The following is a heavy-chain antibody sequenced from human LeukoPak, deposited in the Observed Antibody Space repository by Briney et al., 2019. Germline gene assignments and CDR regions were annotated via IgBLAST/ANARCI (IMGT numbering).Heavy chain of an antibody. J-gene: IGHJ4*02. V-gene: IGHV3-74*01. CDR1: GFSFSSYW. D-gene: IGHD6-19*01. CDR3: ARPAVAGLRAGGYDY. Sequence: GGSLRLSCAASGFSFSSYWMHWVRQAPGKGLVWVSRISSDGSIINYADSVKGRFTISRDNAKNTLYLQMNSLRVEDTAVYYCARPAVAGLRAGGYDYWGQGTLVTVSS. CDR2: ISSDGSII.